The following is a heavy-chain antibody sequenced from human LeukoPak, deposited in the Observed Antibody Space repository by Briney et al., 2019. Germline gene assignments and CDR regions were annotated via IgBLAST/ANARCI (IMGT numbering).Heavy chain of an antibody. J-gene: IGHJ4*02. Sequence: PGGSLGLSCAASGFTFRSYGMHWVRQAPGKGLEYVAAISSNGGSTDYANSVKGRFTISRDNSKNTLYLQMGSLRAEDVAVYYCARISSSYDYDYWGQGTLVTVSS. D-gene: IGHD6-6*01. CDR1: GFTFRSYG. V-gene: IGHV3-64*01. CDR3: ARISSSYDYDY. CDR2: ISSNGGST.